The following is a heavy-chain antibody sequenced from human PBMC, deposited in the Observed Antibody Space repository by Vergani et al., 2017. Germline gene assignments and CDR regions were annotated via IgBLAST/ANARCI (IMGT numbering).Heavy chain of an antibody. V-gene: IGHV3-7*01. J-gene: IGHJ6*03. Sequence: EVQLVESGGGLVQPGGSQRLSCAASGFTFSSYWMSWVRQAPGKGREWVANIKQDGSEKYYVDSVKGRFTIPRDNAKNSLDLQMNSLRAEDTAVYYCARSGYCAHGVCYMTYYYYLDVCGKGTEVTVSS. CDR3: ARSGYCAHGVCYMTYYYYLDV. CDR1: GFTFSSYW. D-gene: IGHD2-8*01. CDR2: IKQDGSEK.